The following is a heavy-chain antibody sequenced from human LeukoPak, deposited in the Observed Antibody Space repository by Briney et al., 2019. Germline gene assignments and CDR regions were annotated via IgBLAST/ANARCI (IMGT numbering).Heavy chain of an antibody. CDR2: IRYDGSNK. J-gene: IGHJ6*03. V-gene: IGHV3-30*02. D-gene: IGHD3-3*01. CDR3: ARDASEVVIIESYLPGYYYYYMDV. Sequence: GGSLRLSCAASGFTFSSYGMHWVRQAPGKGLEWVAFIRYDGSNKYYADSVKGRFTISRDNSKNTLYLQMNSLRAEDTAVYYCARDASEVVIIESYLPGYYYYYMDVWGKGTTVTVSS. CDR1: GFTFSSYG.